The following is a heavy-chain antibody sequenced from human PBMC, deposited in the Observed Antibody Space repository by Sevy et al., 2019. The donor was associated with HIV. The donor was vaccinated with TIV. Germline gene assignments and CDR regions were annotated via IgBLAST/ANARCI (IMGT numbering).Heavy chain of an antibody. J-gene: IGHJ4*02. CDR2: IYFTGNT. D-gene: IGHD1-1*01. CDR1: GGSISSYF. V-gene: IGHV4-59*01. Sequence: SETLSLTCSVSGGSISSYFWTWVRQSPGKGLEWIGNIYFTGNTDYSPSLKSRGTLSLDPSRSQFSLARKSVTAADTAIYFCARDSTTRPRVLDYWGQGTLVTVSS. CDR3: ARDSTTRPRVLDY.